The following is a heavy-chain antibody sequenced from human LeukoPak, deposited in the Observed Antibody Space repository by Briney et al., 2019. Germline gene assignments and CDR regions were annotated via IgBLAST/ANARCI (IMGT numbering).Heavy chain of an antibody. J-gene: IGHJ4*02. CDR1: GGSISSSSYY. CDR3: ARSFEWLFYVDE. D-gene: IGHD3-3*01. V-gene: IGHV4-39*06. CDR2: IYYSGST. Sequence: KSSETLSLTCTVSGGSISSSSYYWGWLRQPPGKGLEWIGSIYYSGSTYYNPSLKSRVPISVDTYKNQFPLKLRSVTAAQRAVYYCARSFEWLFYVDEWGQATLVTVSS.